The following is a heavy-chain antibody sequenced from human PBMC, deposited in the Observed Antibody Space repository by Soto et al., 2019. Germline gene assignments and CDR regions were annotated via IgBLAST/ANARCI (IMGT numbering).Heavy chain of an antibody. CDR3: ASARSSWYVFWFDP. V-gene: IGHV3-33*01. CDR1: GFTFSNYG. D-gene: IGHD6-13*01. Sequence: PGGSLRLSCAASGFTFSNYGMHWVRQAPGKGLEWVAVIWYDGSNKYYADSVKGRFTISRDNSKNTLYLQMNSLRAEDTAVYYCASARSSWYVFWFDPWGQGTLVTVSS. CDR2: IWYDGSNK. J-gene: IGHJ5*02.